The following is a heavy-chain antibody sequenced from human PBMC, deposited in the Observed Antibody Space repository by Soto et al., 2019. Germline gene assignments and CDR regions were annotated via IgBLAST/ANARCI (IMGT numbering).Heavy chain of an antibody. Sequence: PSETLSLTCTVSGGCISRYYWTWVRQPPGKGLEWIGYIYYGGTTSYNPSLMSRVTISLETSKSQISLRLSSVTAADTAIYYCARLGAHYQSLDPWGPGTLVTRLL. CDR1: GGCISRYY. D-gene: IGHD2-2*01. J-gene: IGHJ5*02. CDR2: IYYGGTT. CDR3: ARLGAHYQSLDP. V-gene: IGHV4-59*08.